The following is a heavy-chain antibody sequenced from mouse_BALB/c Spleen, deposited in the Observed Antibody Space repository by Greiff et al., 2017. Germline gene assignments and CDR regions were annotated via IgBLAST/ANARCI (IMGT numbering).Heavy chain of an antibody. Sequence: EVKLMESGPELVKPGASVKISCKTSGYTFTEYTMHWVKQSHGKSLEWIGGINPNNGGTSYNQKFKGKATLTVDKSSSTAYMELRSLTSEDSAVYYCARSEITTFPFAYWGQGTLVTVSA. CDR3: ARSEITTFPFAY. D-gene: IGHD2-4*01. V-gene: IGHV1-18*01. CDR2: INPNNGGT. J-gene: IGHJ3*01. CDR1: GYTFTEYT.